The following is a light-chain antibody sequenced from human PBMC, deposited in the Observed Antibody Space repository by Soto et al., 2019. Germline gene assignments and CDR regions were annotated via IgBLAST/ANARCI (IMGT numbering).Light chain of an antibody. Sequence: EIVMTQSPATLSVSPGERATLSYRASQSVSSNLAWYQQKPGQAPRLLIYGASSRATGIPDRFSGSGSGTDFTLTISRLEPEDFAVHYCQQYGSSPPITFGQGTRLEIK. V-gene: IGKV3-20*01. J-gene: IGKJ5*01. CDR2: GAS. CDR1: QSVSSN. CDR3: QQYGSSPPIT.